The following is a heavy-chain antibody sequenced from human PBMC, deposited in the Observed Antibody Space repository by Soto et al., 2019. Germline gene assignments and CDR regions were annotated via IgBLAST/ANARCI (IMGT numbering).Heavy chain of an antibody. J-gene: IGHJ6*02. Sequence: PSETLSLTCAVYGGSFSGYYWSWIRQPPGKGLEWIGEINHSGSTNYNPSLKSRVTISVDTSKNQFSLKLSSVTAADTAVYYCARVKPFRYCSSTSCFQPYYYYYYGMDVWGQGTTVTVSS. D-gene: IGHD2-2*01. CDR1: GGSFSGYY. V-gene: IGHV4-34*01. CDR3: ARVKPFRYCSSTSCFQPYYYYYYGMDV. CDR2: INHSGST.